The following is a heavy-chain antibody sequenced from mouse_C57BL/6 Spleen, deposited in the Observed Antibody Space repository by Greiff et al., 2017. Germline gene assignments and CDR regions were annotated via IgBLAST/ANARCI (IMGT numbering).Heavy chain of an antibody. CDR2: ISSGSSTI. V-gene: IGHV5-17*01. CDR1: GFTFSDYG. J-gene: IGHJ2*01. CDR3: ARRDCEGCFDY. D-gene: IGHD3-3*01. Sequence: EVKLMESGGGLVKPGGSLKLSCAASGFTFSDYGMHWVRQAPEKGLEWVAYISSGSSTIYYADTVKGRFTISRDNAKNTLFLQMTSLRSEDTAMYYCARRDCEGCFDYWGQGTTLTVSS.